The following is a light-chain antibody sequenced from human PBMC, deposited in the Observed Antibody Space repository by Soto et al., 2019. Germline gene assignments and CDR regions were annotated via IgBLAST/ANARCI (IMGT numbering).Light chain of an antibody. CDR2: GAS. CDR1: QSVSSSY. CDR3: QQYNDWPTWT. J-gene: IGKJ1*01. Sequence: EIVLTQSPGTLSLSPGERATLSCRASQSVSSSYLAWYQQKPGQAPRLLIYGASNRATGIPDRFSGSGSGTDFTLTISSLQSEDFAVYYCQQYNDWPTWTFGQGTKV. V-gene: IGKV3-20*01.